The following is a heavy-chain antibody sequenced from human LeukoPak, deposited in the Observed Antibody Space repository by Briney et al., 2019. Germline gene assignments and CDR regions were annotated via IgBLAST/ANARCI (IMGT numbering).Heavy chain of an antibody. V-gene: IGHV4-31*03. D-gene: IGHD4-23*01. CDR2: IYYSGST. Sequence: SETLSLTYTVSGGSISSGGYYWSWIRQHPGKGLEWIGYIYYSGSTYYNPSLKSRVTISVDTSKNQFSLKLSSVTAADTAVYYCARGNTYGGIDYWGQGTLVTVSS. CDR1: GGSISSGGYY. J-gene: IGHJ4*02. CDR3: ARGNTYGGIDY.